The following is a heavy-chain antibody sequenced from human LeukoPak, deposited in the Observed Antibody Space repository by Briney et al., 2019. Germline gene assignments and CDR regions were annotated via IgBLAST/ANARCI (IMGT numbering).Heavy chain of an antibody. J-gene: IGHJ4*02. CDR1: GFTFSTYW. V-gene: IGHV3-7*03. CDR2: MRRDGNEI. Sequence: GGSLRLSCSASGFTFSTYWMSWVRQAPGKGLEWVANMRRDGNEIYYLDSVRGRFTISRDNAKNSLYLQMSSLRAEDTAVFFWARDKGSDEGSKFDYWGQGTLVTVSS. CDR3: ARDKGSDEGSKFDY.